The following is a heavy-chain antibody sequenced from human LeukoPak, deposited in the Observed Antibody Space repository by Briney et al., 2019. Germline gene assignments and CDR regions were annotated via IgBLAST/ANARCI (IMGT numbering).Heavy chain of an antibody. V-gene: IGHV4-59*01. CDR3: ARLYRLQAGYYMDV. CDR1: GGSISSYY. J-gene: IGHJ6*03. CDR2: IYYSGST. Sequence: SEALSLTCTVSGGSISSYYWSWIRQPPAEGLEWIGYIYYSGSTNYNPSLKSRVTISVDTSKNQFSLKLSSVTAADTAVYYCARLYRLQAGYYMDVWGKGTTVTVSS. D-gene: IGHD3-16*02.